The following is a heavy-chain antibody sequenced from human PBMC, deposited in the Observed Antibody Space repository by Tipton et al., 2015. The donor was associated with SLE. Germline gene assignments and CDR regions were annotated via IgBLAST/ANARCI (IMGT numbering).Heavy chain of an antibody. CDR2: IYYTGTT. CDR1: SDSISSGNSY. J-gene: IGHJ6*03. D-gene: IGHD4-11*01. V-gene: IGHV4-30-4*01. CDR3: ARLGYSISYYYYMDV. Sequence: TLSLTCTVSSDSISSGNSYWSWIRQHPGQGLEWIGYIYYTGTTYYNPSLKSRVTISVDTSKNQFSLKLSSVTAADTAVYYCARLGYSISYYYYMDVWGKGTTVTVSS.